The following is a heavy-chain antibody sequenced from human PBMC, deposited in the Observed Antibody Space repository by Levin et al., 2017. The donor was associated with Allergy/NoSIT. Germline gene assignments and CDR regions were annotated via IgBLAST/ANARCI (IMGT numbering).Heavy chain of an antibody. J-gene: IGHJ4*02. CDR1: GYTFTGHF. D-gene: IGHD2-2*02. CDR2: MKPNSGDT. Sequence: ASVKVSCKASGYTFTGHFMHWVRQAPGQGLEWMGWMKPNSGDTNYAQKFQGRVTMTRDTSSSTAYMELSRLRSDDTAVYYCAREATYQLLYRMDSWGLGTLVTVSS. V-gene: IGHV1-2*02. CDR3: AREATYQLLYRMDS.